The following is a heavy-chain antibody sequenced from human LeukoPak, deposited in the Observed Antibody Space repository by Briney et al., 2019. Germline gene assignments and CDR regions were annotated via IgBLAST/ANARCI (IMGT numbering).Heavy chain of an antibody. Sequence: ASVTVSCKTSGYTFTHYYVHWVRQAPGQGLEWMGYIIPDSGGADYDQRFQGRVTLTRDKSISTVYMELRSLSSDDTATYYCSAEDKYCSGGNCGKYWGQGTLVTVSS. J-gene: IGHJ4*02. V-gene: IGHV1-2*02. CDR1: GYTFTHYY. D-gene: IGHD2-15*01. CDR3: SAEDKYCSGGNCGKY. CDR2: IIPDSGGA.